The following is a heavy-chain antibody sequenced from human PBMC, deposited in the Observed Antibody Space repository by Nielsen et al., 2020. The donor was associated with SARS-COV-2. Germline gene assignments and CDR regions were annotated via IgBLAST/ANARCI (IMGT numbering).Heavy chain of an antibody. D-gene: IGHD6-19*01. J-gene: IGHJ4*02. Sequence: SETLSLTCTVSGGSISSSSYYWGWIRQPPGKGLEWIGSIYYSGSTYYNPSLKSRVTISIDTSKNQFSLNLTSVTAADTALYYCARSSGWYSWDYWGQGTLVTVSS. V-gene: IGHV4-39*07. CDR2: IYYSGST. CDR3: ARSSGWYSWDY. CDR1: GGSISSSSYY.